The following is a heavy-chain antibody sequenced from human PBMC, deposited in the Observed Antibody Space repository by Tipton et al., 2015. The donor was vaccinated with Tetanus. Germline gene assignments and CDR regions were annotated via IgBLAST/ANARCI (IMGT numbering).Heavy chain of an antibody. D-gene: IGHD2-8*01. CDR3: ARTQGSALIDY. V-gene: IGHV4-59*01. CDR1: GGSISNYY. CDR2: IYYTGRT. J-gene: IGHJ4*02. Sequence: LTCTVSGGSISNYYWSWIRQPPGKRLEWIGYIYYTGRTDYNPSLKSRVTISLDTSKNQFSLKLSSVTAADTAVYYCARTQGSALIDYWGQGTLVTVSS.